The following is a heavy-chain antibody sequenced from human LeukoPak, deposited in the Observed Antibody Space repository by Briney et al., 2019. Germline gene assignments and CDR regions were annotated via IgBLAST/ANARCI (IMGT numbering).Heavy chain of an antibody. D-gene: IGHD6-19*01. CDR3: VRDHLPSDYTSGWGPGAYGMDV. CDR2: ISKDGSDK. Sequence: GRSETLSCAASTFIFSNYAMHWVRQAPGKGLDWVAMISKDGSDKTYADSVKGRFTISREDSRHTLFLQMNSLRAEDTAVYYCVRDHLPSDYTSGWGPGAYGMDVWGPGNPCTVSS. CDR1: TFIFSNYA. V-gene: IGHV3-30*04. J-gene: IGHJ6*02.